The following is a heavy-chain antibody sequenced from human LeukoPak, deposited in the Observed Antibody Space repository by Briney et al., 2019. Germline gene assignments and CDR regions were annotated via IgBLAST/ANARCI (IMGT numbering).Heavy chain of an antibody. D-gene: IGHD2-15*01. J-gene: IGHJ6*02. Sequence: SQTLSLTCTVSGGSISSGGYYWSWIRQHPGKGLEWIGYIYYSGSTYYNPSLKSRVTISVDTSKNQFSLKLSSVTAADTAVYYCARDGSDIVVVVAAPFYYYYGMDVWGQGTTVTVSS. CDR3: ARDGSDIVVVVAAPFYYYYGMDV. V-gene: IGHV4-31*03. CDR2: IYYSGST. CDR1: GGSISSGGYY.